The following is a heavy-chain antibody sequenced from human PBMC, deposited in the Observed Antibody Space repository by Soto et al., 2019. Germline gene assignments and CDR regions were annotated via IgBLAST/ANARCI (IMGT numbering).Heavy chain of an antibody. CDR1: GGTFSSYA. CDR3: ARGVGARDAFDI. V-gene: IGHV1-69*10. CDR2: IIPILGIA. Sequence: ASVKVSCKASGGTFSSYAISWVRQAPGQGLEWMGGIIPILGIANYAQKFQGRVTITADKSTSTAYMELSSLRSEDTAVYYGARGVGARDAFDIWGQGTMVTVSS. D-gene: IGHD1-26*01. J-gene: IGHJ3*02.